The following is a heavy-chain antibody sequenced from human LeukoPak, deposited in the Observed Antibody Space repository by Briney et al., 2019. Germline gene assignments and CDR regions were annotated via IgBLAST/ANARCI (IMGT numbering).Heavy chain of an antibody. V-gene: IGHV4-4*09. J-gene: IGHJ4*02. CDR3: ARLGQLTFFDF. CDR1: GGSISSYY. CDR2: IYLSGST. Sequence: SETLSLTCTVSGGSISSYYWSWIRQTPGKGLEWIGDIYLSGSTNYNPSLKSRVTISVDTSKNQFSLKLCSVTAADTAVYYCARLGQLTFFDFWGQGTLVTVSS. D-gene: IGHD6-6*01.